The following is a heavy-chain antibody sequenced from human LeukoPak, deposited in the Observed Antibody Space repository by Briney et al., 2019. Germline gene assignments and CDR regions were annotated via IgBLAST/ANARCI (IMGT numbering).Heavy chain of an antibody. CDR3: ARMWSTATSGWNWFDP. D-gene: IGHD6-13*01. Sequence: GASVKVSCKASGYTFTDYYVYWVRQAPEQGLEWMGWINPNSGDTNYAQKFQGRVTMTRDTSISTAYMDLSSLRSDDTAMYYCARMWSTATSGWNWFDPWGQGTPVTVSS. CDR2: INPNSGDT. V-gene: IGHV1-2*02. J-gene: IGHJ5*02. CDR1: GYTFTDYY.